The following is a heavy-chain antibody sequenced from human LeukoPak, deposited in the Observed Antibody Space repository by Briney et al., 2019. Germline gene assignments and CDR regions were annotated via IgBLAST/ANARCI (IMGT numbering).Heavy chain of an antibody. CDR2: ISAYNGNT. CDR1: GYTFTSYG. Sequence: GVSVKVSCKASGYTFTSYGISWVRQAPGQGLEWRGWISAYNGNTYYAQRLQGRVTMTTDTSTSTAYMELRSLRSDDTAVYYCAREFTVTTGYGMDVWGQGTTVTVSS. D-gene: IGHD4-17*01. V-gene: IGHV1-18*01. J-gene: IGHJ6*02. CDR3: AREFTVTTGYGMDV.